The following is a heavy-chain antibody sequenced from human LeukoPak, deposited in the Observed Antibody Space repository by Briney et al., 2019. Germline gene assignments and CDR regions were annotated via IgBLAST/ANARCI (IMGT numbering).Heavy chain of an antibody. J-gene: IGHJ4*02. D-gene: IGHD3-10*01. V-gene: IGHV3-7*01. CDR2: IKQDGSEK. CDR1: GFTFSSYW. CDR3: ARSGSGSYYSPSFDY. Sequence: PGGSLRLSCAASGFTFSSYWMSWVRQAPGKGLEWVANIKQDGSEKYYVDSVKGRFTISRDNAKNSLYLQMNSLRAEDTAVYYCARSGSGSYYSPSFDYWGQGTLVTVSS.